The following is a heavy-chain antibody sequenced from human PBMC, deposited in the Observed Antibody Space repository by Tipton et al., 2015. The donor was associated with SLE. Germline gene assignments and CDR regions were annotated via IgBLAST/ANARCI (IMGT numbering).Heavy chain of an antibody. V-gene: IGHV4-4*07. CDR2: IYTSGST. CDR3: ARDHPVAGPFDY. J-gene: IGHJ4*02. Sequence: TLSLTCAVYGGSFSGHYWSWIRQPAGKGLEWIGRIYTSGSTNYNPSLKSRVTMSVETSKNQFSLKLSSVTAADTAVYYCARDHPVAGPFDYWGQGTLVTVSS. CDR1: GGSFSGHY. D-gene: IGHD6-19*01.